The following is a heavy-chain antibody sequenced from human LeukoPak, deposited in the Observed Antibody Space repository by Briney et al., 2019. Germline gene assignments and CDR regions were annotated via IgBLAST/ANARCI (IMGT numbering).Heavy chain of an antibody. D-gene: IGHD2-2*01. V-gene: IGHV3-21*01. CDR2: ISSSSSYI. J-gene: IGHJ4*02. CDR1: GFTFSSYS. Sequence: PGGSPRLSCAASGFTFSSYSMNWVRQAPGKGLEWVSSISSSSSYIYYADSVKGRFTISRDNAKNSLYLQMNSLRAEDTAVYYCASGGIVVVPAVVDWGQGTLVTVSS. CDR3: ASGGIVVVPAVVD.